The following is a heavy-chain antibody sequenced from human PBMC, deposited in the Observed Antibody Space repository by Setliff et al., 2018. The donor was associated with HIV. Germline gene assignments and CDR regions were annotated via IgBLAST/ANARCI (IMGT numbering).Heavy chain of an antibody. V-gene: IGHV3-11*06. CDR1: GFIFSDFY. Sequence: PGGSLRLSCAASGFIFSDFYMSWIRQAPGKGLEWVSYISSNNGAYTNYADSVKGRFTISRDNAKNSLYLQMNSLRAEDTAVYYCARMIDCTTALCYRWFDPWGQGTLVTSPQ. J-gene: IGHJ5*02. CDR2: ISSNNGAYT. D-gene: IGHD2-8*01. CDR3: ARMIDCTTALCYRWFDP.